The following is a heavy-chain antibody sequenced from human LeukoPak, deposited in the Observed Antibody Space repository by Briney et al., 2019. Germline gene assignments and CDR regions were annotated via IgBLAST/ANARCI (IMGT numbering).Heavy chain of an antibody. D-gene: IGHD2-21*01. J-gene: IGHJ4*02. CDR1: SGSIINYY. V-gene: IGHV4-59*01. Sequence: SETLSLTCTVSSGSIINYYWSWIRQPPGKGLEWIGHIYYSGSTDYHPSLKSRVTISIDTSRNQFSLKVSSVTAADTAVYYCARANSGLDYWGQGAQVTVSS. CDR2: IYYSGST. CDR3: ARANSGLDY.